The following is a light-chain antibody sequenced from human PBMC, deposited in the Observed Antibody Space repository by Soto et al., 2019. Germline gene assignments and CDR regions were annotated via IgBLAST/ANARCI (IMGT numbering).Light chain of an antibody. J-gene: IGKJ1*01. CDR1: QDISSW. Sequence: DIQMTQSPSTLSASVGDRVTITCRASQDISSWLAWYQQKPGKAPKVLIYDASSLKSGVPSRFSGSGSGTEVTLTISRLQPDDLATSYCQQYHRYSRTFGQGTKVEIK. CDR2: DAS. V-gene: IGKV1-5*01. CDR3: QQYHRYSRT.